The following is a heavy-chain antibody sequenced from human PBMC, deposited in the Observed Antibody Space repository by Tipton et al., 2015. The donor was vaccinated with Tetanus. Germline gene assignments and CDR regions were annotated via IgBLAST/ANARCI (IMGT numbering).Heavy chain of an antibody. CDR1: GGSLNSDNYY. D-gene: IGHD3-3*02. Sequence: TLSLTCTVSGGSLNSDNYYWSWIRQYPGKGLEWIGYIFYSGSTDYNPSLKSRVTISMDTFKNQLSLRLSSVTAADTAVYYCSSSPGNQYLAFFDYWGRGTKVTVSS. V-gene: IGHV4-30-4*08. CDR3: SSSPGNQYLAFFDY. CDR2: IFYSGST. J-gene: IGHJ4*02.